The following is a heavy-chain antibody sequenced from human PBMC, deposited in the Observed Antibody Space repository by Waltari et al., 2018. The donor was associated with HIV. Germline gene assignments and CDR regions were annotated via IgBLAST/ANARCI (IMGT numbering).Heavy chain of an antibody. J-gene: IGHJ5*02. D-gene: IGHD3-10*01. CDR3: ARGGGYSGENWFDP. V-gene: IGHV3-21*01. Sequence: VQLVESGGGLVKPGGSLRLSCAASAFTFSSYSMNWVRQAPGKVLEWVSSIISSSSYIYYADSVKGRFTISRDNAKNSLYLQMNSLRAEDTAVYYCARGGGYSGENWFDPWGQGTLVTVSS. CDR1: AFTFSSYS. CDR2: IISSSSYI.